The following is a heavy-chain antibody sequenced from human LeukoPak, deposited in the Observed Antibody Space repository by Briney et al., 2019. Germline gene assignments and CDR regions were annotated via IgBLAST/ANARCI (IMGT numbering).Heavy chain of an antibody. D-gene: IGHD5-24*01. Sequence: QPGGSLRLSCAASGFTFSSYWMSWVRQAPGKGLEWVANIKQDGSEKYYVDSVKGRFTTSRDNAKNSLYLQMNSLRAEDTAVYYCARGRGPMALDAFDIWGQGTMVTVSS. V-gene: IGHV3-7*03. CDR2: IKQDGSEK. CDR1: GFTFSSYW. J-gene: IGHJ3*02. CDR3: ARGRGPMALDAFDI.